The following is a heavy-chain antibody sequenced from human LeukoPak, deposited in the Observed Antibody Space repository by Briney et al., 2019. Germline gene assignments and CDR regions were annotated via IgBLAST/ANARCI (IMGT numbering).Heavy chain of an antibody. CDR1: GYSISSGYY. Sequence: SETLSLTCTVSGYSISSGYYWAWIRQPPGKGLEWIGSIYHSGTTYYNPSLKSRVTISVDTSKNQFSLKLNSVTAADTAVYYSARDGGATLYWGQGTLVTVSS. CDR3: ARDGGATLY. CDR2: IYHSGTT. J-gene: IGHJ4*02. D-gene: IGHD1-26*01. V-gene: IGHV4-38-2*02.